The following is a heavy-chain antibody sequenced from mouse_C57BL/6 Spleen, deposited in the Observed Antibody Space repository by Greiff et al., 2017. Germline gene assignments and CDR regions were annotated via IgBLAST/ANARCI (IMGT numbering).Heavy chain of an antibody. CDR2: IYPGDGDT. D-gene: IGHD1-1*01. CDR3: ARAYGSSYWYFEV. Sequence: QVQLQQSGPELVKPGASVKISCKASGYAFSSSWMNWVKQRPGKGLEWIGRIYPGDGDTNYNGKFKGKATLTAATSSSTAYMQRSSLTSEDSAVYFCARAYGSSYWYFEVWGTGTTVTVSS. CDR1: GYAFSSSW. J-gene: IGHJ1*03. V-gene: IGHV1-82*01.